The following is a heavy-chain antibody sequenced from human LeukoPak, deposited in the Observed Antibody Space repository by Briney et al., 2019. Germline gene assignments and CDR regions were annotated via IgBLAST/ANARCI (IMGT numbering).Heavy chain of an antibody. Sequence: SETLSLTCTVSGDSISSDYWSWIRQPRGKGLEWIGYISYSGTTSYNPSLKSRVSISVDTSKNQFSLKLSSVTAADTAVYYCARVERGYGYGYYHYFYMDVWGKGTTVTVSS. CDR1: GDSISSDY. V-gene: IGHV4-59*01. D-gene: IGHD5-18*01. CDR3: ARVERGYGYGYYHYFYMDV. CDR2: ISYSGTT. J-gene: IGHJ6*03.